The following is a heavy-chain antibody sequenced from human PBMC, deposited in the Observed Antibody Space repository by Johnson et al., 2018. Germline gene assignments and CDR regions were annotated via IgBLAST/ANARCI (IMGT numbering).Heavy chain of an antibody. CDR1: GGSLSDGAYY. CDR2: VYHTGST. Sequence: QVQLQESGPGLVKPSQTLSLTCTVSGGSLSDGAYYWTWIRQPAGKGLEWIGRVYHTGSTNQNPSLKGRVTMSIDTSKNQFSMQVKSVTVADTAVYYCAKYNWNTGDYYYGMDVWGQGTTVTVSS. V-gene: IGHV4-61*02. CDR3: AKYNWNTGDYYYGMDV. J-gene: IGHJ6*02. D-gene: IGHD1/OR15-1a*01.